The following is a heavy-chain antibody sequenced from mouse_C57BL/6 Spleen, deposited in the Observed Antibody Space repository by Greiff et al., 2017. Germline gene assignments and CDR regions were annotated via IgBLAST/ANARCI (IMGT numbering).Heavy chain of an antibody. V-gene: IGHV1-69*01. D-gene: IGHD4-1*01. CDR1: GYTFTSYW. Sequence: QVQLQQPGAELVMPGASVKLSCKASGYTFTSYWMHWVKQRPGQGLEWIGEIDPSDSYTNYNKKFKGKSTLTVDKSSSTAYMQLSSLTSEDSAVYYCASGTGAMDYWGQGTSVTVST. CDR3: ASGTGAMDY. J-gene: IGHJ4*01. CDR2: IDPSDSYT.